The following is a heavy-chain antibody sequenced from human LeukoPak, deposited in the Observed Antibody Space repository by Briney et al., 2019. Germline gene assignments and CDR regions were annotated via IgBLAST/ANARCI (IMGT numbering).Heavy chain of an antibody. J-gene: IGHJ4*02. Sequence: PSETLSLTCAVYGGSFSGYYWSWIRQPPGKGLEWIGEINHSGSTNYNPSLKSRVTISVDTSKNQFSLKLSSVTAVDTAVYYCARESDLPYYFDYWGQGTLVTVSS. CDR1: GGSFSGYY. CDR3: ARESDLPYYFDY. V-gene: IGHV4-34*01. CDR2: INHSGST.